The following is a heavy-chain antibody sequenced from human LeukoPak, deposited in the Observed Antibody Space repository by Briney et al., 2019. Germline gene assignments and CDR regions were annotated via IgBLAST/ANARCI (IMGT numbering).Heavy chain of an antibody. J-gene: IGHJ4*02. CDR2: IYYSGST. CDR3: ARTTYSGSYYDEKFYFDY. D-gene: IGHD3-10*01. V-gene: IGHV4-31*03. CDR1: GGSISSGGYY. Sequence: SQTLSLTCTVSGGSISSGGYYWSWIRQHPGKGLEWIGYIYYSGSTYYNPSLKSRVTISVDTSKNQSSLKLSSVTAADTAVYYCARTTYSGSYYDEKFYFDYWGQGTLVTVSS.